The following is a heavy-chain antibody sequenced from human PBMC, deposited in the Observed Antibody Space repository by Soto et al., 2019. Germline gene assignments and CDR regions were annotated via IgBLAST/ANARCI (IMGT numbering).Heavy chain of an antibody. CDR2: INPSGGST. Sequence: EASVKVSCKASGYTFTSYYMHWVRQAPGQGLEWMGIINPSGGSTSYAQKFQGRVTMTRDTSTSTVYMELSSLRSEDTAVYYCARPYSSGWHGGGYYFDYWGQGTLVTVSS. CDR1: GYTFTSYY. V-gene: IGHV1-46*01. CDR3: ARPYSSGWHGGGYYFDY. J-gene: IGHJ4*02. D-gene: IGHD6-19*01.